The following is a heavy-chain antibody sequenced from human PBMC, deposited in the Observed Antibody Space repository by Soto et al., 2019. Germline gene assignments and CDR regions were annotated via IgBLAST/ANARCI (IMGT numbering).Heavy chain of an antibody. V-gene: IGHV1-46*01. Sequence: GASVKVSCKASGYTFTSYYMHWVRQAPGQGLEWMGIINPSGGSTSYAQKFQGRVTMTRDTSTSTVYMELSSLRSEDTAVYYCARIPAIAAAGYGMAVWGQGTMVTVSS. CDR3: ARIPAIAAAGYGMAV. D-gene: IGHD6-13*01. CDR1: GYTFTSYY. J-gene: IGHJ6*02. CDR2: INPSGGST.